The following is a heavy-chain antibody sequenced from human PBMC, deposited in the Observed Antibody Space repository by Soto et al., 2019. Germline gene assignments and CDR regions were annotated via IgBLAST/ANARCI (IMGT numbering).Heavy chain of an antibody. Sequence: PGESLKISCQGSGYSFTTYWISWVRQMPGKGPEWMGRVDPTDSYTNYSPSFQGHVTFSADKSISAAYLQCSSLKASDSAIYYCARLLYSGSYPTLDYWGQGTLVTVSS. CDR1: GYSFTTYW. V-gene: IGHV5-10-1*01. CDR3: ARLLYSGSYPTLDY. J-gene: IGHJ4*02. CDR2: VDPTDSYT. D-gene: IGHD1-26*01.